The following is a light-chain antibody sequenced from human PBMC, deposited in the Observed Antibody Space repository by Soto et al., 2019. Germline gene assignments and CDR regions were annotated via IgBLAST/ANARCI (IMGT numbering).Light chain of an antibody. V-gene: IGLV1-40*01. Sequence: QSVLTQPPSVSGAPGQTVTISCTGTSSNIGAGFDVHWYQQRPGAAPKLLIYANTDRPSGVPARFSGSKSVTSASLAITGLQPEDEADYFCLSYDTSLRGVFGGGTKLTVL. CDR1: SSNIGAGFD. CDR2: ANT. CDR3: LSYDTSLRGV. J-gene: IGLJ2*01.